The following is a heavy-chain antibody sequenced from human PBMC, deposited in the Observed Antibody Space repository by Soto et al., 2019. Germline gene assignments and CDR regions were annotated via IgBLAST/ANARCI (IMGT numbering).Heavy chain of an antibody. D-gene: IGHD2-15*01. J-gene: IGHJ3*02. CDR2: ISYDGSDQ. CDR3: ARGFESGSFDGPLDI. CDR1: GFTFSTFG. V-gene: IGHV3-30*03. Sequence: QVQLVESGGGVVQPGRSLRLSCAASGFTFSTFGMHWVRQAPGKGLERVAVISYDGSDQYYVDSVKGRFTISRDSSKNTLYLQMNSLRPEDTAVYYCARGFESGSFDGPLDIWGLGTMVNVAS.